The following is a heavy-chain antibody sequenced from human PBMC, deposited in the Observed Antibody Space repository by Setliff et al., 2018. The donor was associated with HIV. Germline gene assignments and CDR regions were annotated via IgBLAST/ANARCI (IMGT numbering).Heavy chain of an antibody. CDR1: GFTFSASW. J-gene: IGHJ4*01. CDR2: IGSSNHGI. Sequence: GGSLRLSCTASGFTFSASWMTWVRQAPGKGLDWVAHIGSSNHGIHYTASVQGRFTVSRDNANNLLFLQMNNLRDEDTAVYYCASFYGDYGYWGHGTQVTVSS. D-gene: IGHD3-10*01. CDR3: ASFYGDYGY. V-gene: IGHV3-11*03.